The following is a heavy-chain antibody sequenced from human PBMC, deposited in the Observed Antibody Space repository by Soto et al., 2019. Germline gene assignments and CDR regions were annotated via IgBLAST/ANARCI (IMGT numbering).Heavy chain of an antibody. CDR3: ATPSACGSYSYYYGMDV. CDR2: IYSGGST. D-gene: IGHD1-26*01. CDR1: GFTVSSNY. Sequence: EVQLVESGGGLVQPGGSLRLSCAASGFTVSSNYMSWVRQAPGKGLEWVSVIYSGGSTYYADSVKGRFTISRHNSKNTLYLQMNSLRAEDTAVYYCATPSACGSYSYYYGMDVWGQGTTVTVSS. V-gene: IGHV3-53*04. J-gene: IGHJ6*02.